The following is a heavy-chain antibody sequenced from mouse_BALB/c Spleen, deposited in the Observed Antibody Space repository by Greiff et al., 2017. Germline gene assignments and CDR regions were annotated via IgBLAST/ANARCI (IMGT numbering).Heavy chain of an antibody. D-gene: IGHD1-1*01. CDR2: IYPGSGST. J-gene: IGHJ4*01. V-gene: IGHV1S22*01. CDR1: GYTFTSYW. Sequence: LQQPGSELVRPGASVKLSCKASGYTFTSYWMHWVKQRHGQGLEWIGNIYPGSGSTNYDEKFKSKGTLTVDTSSSTAYMHLSSLTSEDSAVYYCTRSSGYAMDYWGQGTSVTVSS. CDR3: TRSSGYAMDY.